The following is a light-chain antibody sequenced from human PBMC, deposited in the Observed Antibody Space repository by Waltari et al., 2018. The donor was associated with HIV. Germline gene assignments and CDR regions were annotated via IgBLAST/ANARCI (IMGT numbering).Light chain of an antibody. CDR3: ASWDDSLSGYVV. CDR1: SPNIGGNY. CDR2: RNK. Sequence: QSVLTQPPSASGTPGQRVTISCSGSSPNIGGNYVYWYQQLPGTAPKLLIYRNKQRPSGVPERFSGSKSGTSASMAISGLRSEDEADYYCASWDDSLSGYVVFGGGTKLTVL. J-gene: IGLJ2*01. V-gene: IGLV1-47*01.